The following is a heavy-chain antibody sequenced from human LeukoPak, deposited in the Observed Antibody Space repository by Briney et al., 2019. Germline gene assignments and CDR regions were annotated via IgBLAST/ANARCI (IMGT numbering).Heavy chain of an antibody. CDR3: AGTGDLNWFDP. D-gene: IGHD7-27*01. CDR1: GGSISGYY. Sequence: PSETLSLTCTASGGSISGYYWSWIRQPPGKGLEWIGYIYFSGSTNYNPSLKSRVTISVDTSKNQFSLKLSSVTAADTAVYYCAGTGDLNWFDPWGQGTLVTVSS. CDR2: IYFSGST. V-gene: IGHV4-59*01. J-gene: IGHJ5*02.